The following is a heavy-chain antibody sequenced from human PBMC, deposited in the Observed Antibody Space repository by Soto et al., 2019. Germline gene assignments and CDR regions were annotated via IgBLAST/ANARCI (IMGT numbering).Heavy chain of an antibody. CDR1: GFTFSSYG. CDR2: ISYGGSNK. CDR3: AKDRVRFLEWSMGF. Sequence: QVQLLESGGGVVQPGRSLRLSCAASGFTFSSYGMHWVRQAPGKGLEWVAVISYGGSNKYYADSVKGRFTISRDNSKNTLYLQMNSLRAEDTAVYYCAKDRVRFLEWSMGFWGQGTLVTVSS. V-gene: IGHV3-30*18. D-gene: IGHD3-3*01. J-gene: IGHJ4*02.